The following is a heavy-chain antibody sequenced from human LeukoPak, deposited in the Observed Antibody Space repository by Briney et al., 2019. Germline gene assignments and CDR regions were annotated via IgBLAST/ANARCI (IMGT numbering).Heavy chain of an antibody. V-gene: IGHV4-34*01. CDR1: GGSFSGYY. Sequence: PSETLSLTCAVYGGSFSGYYWSWIRQPPGKGLEWIGEINHSGGTNYNPSLKSRVTISVDTSKNQSSLKLSSVTAADTAVYYCARPGIAARPDYFDYWGQGTLVTVSS. CDR2: INHSGGT. CDR3: ARPGIAARPDYFDY. D-gene: IGHD6-6*01. J-gene: IGHJ4*02.